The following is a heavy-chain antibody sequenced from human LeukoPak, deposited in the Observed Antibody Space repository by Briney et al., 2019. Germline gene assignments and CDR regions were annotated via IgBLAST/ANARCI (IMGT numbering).Heavy chain of an antibody. CDR1: GDRVSSNSAA. Sequence: SQTLSLTCAISGDRVSSNSAAWNWIRQSPSRGLESLGRTYYRSKWHYDYAESVKRRITVNPDTSKNQFSLHLNSVTPEDTAVYYCVRQASTDYYYYGLNVWGQGTTVAVSS. J-gene: IGHJ6*02. CDR3: VRQASTDYYYYGLNV. CDR2: TYYRSKWHY. D-gene: IGHD1-1*01. V-gene: IGHV6-1*01.